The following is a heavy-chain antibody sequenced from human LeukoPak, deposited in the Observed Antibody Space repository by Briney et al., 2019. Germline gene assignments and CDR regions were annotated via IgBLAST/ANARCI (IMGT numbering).Heavy chain of an antibody. D-gene: IGHD4-11*01. CDR2: IYHSGTS. V-gene: IGHV4-59*13. Sequence: PSETLSLTCSVSGGSMTSYYWIWIRQPPGKGLEWIGYIYHSGTSNYNPSLQSRVAMSVYTSKNQISLKVRSVTSADTAVYYCARATHYRNYRHYYYYMDVWGKGTTVTVSS. J-gene: IGHJ6*03. CDR1: GGSMTSYY. CDR3: ARATHYRNYRHYYYYMDV.